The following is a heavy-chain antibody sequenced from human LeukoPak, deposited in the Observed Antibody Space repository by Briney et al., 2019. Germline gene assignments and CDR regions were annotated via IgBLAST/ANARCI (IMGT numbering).Heavy chain of an antibody. J-gene: IGHJ4*02. D-gene: IGHD3-16*01. CDR2: ISSSGSTI. Sequence: GGSLRLSCAASGFTFSSYEMNWVRQAPGKGLEWVSYISSSGSTIYYADSVKGRFTISRDNAKNSLYLQMNSLRAEDTAVYYCARVSISGGGVDYWGQGTLVTVPS. CDR1: GFTFSSYE. CDR3: ARVSISGGGVDY. V-gene: IGHV3-48*03.